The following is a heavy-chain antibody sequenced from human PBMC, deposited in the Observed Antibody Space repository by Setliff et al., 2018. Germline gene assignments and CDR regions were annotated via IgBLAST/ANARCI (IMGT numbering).Heavy chain of an antibody. D-gene: IGHD1-26*01. CDR3: ARDNTIVGATDY. CDR1: GGSVNDYY. J-gene: IGHJ4*02. CDR2: INHRGST. V-gene: IGHV4-34*01. Sequence: SETLSLTCTVSGGSVNDYYWSWIRQPPGEGLEWIEEINHRGSTNYSPSLRSRVTISVDTSKNQFSLKLSSVTAADTAVYFCARDNTIVGATDYWGQGTLVTVSS.